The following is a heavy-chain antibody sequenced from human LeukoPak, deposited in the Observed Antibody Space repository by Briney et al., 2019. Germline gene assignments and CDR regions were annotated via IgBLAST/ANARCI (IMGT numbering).Heavy chain of an antibody. V-gene: IGHV1-46*01. D-gene: IGHD2-15*01. CDR2: INPSGGST. CDR3: ARVGAATDYYFYYGMDV. J-gene: IGHJ6*02. Sequence: ASVKVSCKASGYTLTSYYMHWVRQAPGQGLEWMGIINPSGGSTSYAEKFQGRVTMTRDTSTSTVYMELSSLRSEDTAVYYCARVGAATDYYFYYGMDVWGQGTTVTVFS. CDR1: GYTLTSYY.